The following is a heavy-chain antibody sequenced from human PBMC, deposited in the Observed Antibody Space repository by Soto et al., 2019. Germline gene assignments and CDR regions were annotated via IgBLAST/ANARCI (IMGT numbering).Heavy chain of an antibody. J-gene: IGHJ6*03. D-gene: IGHD2-2*01. CDR1: GCSISSDY. V-gene: IGHV4-59*12. CDR3: ARATDHLLYYYSYMDV. CDR2: IYYSGST. Sequence: SETMSLTCTVSGCSISSDYLSWLRTPPEKGLEWIGYIYYSGSTNYNPSLKSRVTISVDTSKNQFSLKLSSVTAADTAVYYCARATDHLLYYYSYMDVWGKGTTVTVSS.